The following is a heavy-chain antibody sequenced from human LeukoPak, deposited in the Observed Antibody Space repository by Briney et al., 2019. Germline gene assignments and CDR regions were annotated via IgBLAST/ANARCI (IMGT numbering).Heavy chain of an antibody. CDR3: ARESSRVEWFHYGMDV. J-gene: IGHJ6*02. D-gene: IGHD3-3*01. CDR2: ISSSSSYI. CDR1: GFTFSSYS. V-gene: IGHV3-21*01. Sequence: GGSLRLSCAASGFTFSSYSMSWVRQAPGKGLEWVSSISSSSSYIYYADSVKGRFTISRDNAKNSLYLQMNSLRAEDTAVYYCARESSRVEWFHYGMDVWGQGTTVTVSS.